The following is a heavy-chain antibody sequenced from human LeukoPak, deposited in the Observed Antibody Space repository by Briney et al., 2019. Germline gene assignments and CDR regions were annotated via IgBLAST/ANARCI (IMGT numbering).Heavy chain of an antibody. CDR3: ARHSAGTTYDY. Sequence: SKTLSLTCTVSGGSISGYYWSWIRQPPGKGLEWIGYSHYSGSTSYSPSLKSRVTMSVDTSKNQFSLKLRSVTAADTAVYYCARHSAGTTYDYWGQAPLATLSS. V-gene: IGHV4-59*08. CDR2: SHYSGST. D-gene: IGHD1-7*01. CDR1: GGSISGYY. J-gene: IGHJ4*02.